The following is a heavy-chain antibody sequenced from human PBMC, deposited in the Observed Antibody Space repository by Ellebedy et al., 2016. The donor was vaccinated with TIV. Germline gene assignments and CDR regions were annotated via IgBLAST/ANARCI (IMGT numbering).Heavy chain of an antibody. Sequence: GESLKISCAASGFTFSSYAMSWVRQAPGKGLEWVSTISNTGSRTYYADSVEGRFIISRDNSKKTLYLQMNSLRAEDTAVYYCARFRYTSAWHLGHNGLDCWGQGTLVSVSS. J-gene: IGHJ4*02. V-gene: IGHV3-23*01. D-gene: IGHD6-19*01. CDR2: ISNTGSRT. CDR3: ARFRYTSAWHLGHNGLDC. CDR1: GFTFSSYA.